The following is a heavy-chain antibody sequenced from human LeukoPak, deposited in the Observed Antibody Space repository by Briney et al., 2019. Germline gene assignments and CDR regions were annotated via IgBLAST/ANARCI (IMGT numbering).Heavy chain of an antibody. Sequence: GGSLRLSCAASGFNVSSNYMSWVRQAPGKGLEWVSVIYSSGSTYYADSVKGRSTISRDNAKNSLYLQMNSLRAEDTAVYYCARESSYYDSSGYFGFDPWGQGTLVTVSS. V-gene: IGHV3-53*01. CDR1: GFNVSSNY. D-gene: IGHD3-22*01. CDR2: IYSSGST. J-gene: IGHJ5*02. CDR3: ARESSYYDSSGYFGFDP.